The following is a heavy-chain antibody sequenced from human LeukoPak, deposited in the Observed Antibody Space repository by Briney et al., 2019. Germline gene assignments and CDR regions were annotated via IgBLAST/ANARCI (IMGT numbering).Heavy chain of an antibody. V-gene: IGHV1-18*01. Sequence: ASVKVSCKASGYTFTSYGITWVRQAPGQGLEWMGWISAYNGNTNYAQKLQGRVTMTTDTSTSTAYMELRSLRSDDTAVYYCARADTYYYYMDVWGKGTTVTVSS. CDR1: GYTFTSYG. J-gene: IGHJ6*03. CDR2: ISAYNGNT. D-gene: IGHD5-18*01. CDR3: ARADTYYYYMDV.